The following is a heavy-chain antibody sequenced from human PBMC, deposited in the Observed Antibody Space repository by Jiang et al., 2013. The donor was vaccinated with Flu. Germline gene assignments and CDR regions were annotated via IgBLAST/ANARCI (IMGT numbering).Heavy chain of an antibody. CDR2: VSTKPNSYAT. Sequence: GSVMHWVRQASGKGLEWVGRVSTKPNSYATAYAASVKGRFTVSRDDPKNTAYLQMNSLKIEDTAVYYCGYDFWSGGGPYSMDVWGKGTT. D-gene: IGHD3-3*01. V-gene: IGHV3-73*01. CDR1: GSV. CDR3: GYDFWSGGGPYSMDV. J-gene: IGHJ6*03.